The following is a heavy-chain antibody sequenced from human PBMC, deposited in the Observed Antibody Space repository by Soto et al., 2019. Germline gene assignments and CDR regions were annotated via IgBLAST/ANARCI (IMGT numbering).Heavy chain of an antibody. Sequence: EVQLVESGGGLVKPGGSLRLSCAASGFTFSSYSMNWVRQAPGKGLEWVSSISSSSSYIYYADSVKGRFTISRDNAKNSLYLQMNSLRAEGTAVYYCATGEYYYDSSGYYYCWGQGTLVTVSS. CDR3: ATGEYYYDSSGYYYC. J-gene: IGHJ4*02. D-gene: IGHD3-22*01. CDR1: GFTFSSYS. V-gene: IGHV3-21*01. CDR2: ISSSSSYI.